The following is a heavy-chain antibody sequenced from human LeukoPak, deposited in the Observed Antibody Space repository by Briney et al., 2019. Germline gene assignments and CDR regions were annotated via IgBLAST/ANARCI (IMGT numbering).Heavy chain of an antibody. CDR3: AIDGYTWMGDAFDI. CDR1: GVSISSGSYY. V-gene: IGHV4-61*02. Sequence: SETLSLTCTVSGVSISSGSYYWSWIRQPAGMGLEWIVRIYTSGSTNYNPSLKSRVTIAVDTSKNQFSLKLSSVTAADAAVYYCAIDGYTWMGDAFDIWGQGTMVTVSS. J-gene: IGHJ3*02. CDR2: IYTSGST. D-gene: IGHD5-12*01.